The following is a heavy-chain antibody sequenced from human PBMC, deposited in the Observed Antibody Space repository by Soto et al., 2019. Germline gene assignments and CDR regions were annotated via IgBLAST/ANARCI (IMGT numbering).Heavy chain of an antibody. Sequence: QLQLQESGSGLVKPSQTLSLTCAVSGGSISSGGYSWSWIRQPPGKGLEWIGYIYHSGSTYYNPSLKSRVTLSVDRSKNQFSLKLSSVTAADTAVYYCARGIPYGSGSYDWFDPWGQGTLVTVSS. J-gene: IGHJ5*02. CDR2: IYHSGST. D-gene: IGHD3-10*01. CDR1: GGSISSGGYS. CDR3: ARGIPYGSGSYDWFDP. V-gene: IGHV4-30-2*01.